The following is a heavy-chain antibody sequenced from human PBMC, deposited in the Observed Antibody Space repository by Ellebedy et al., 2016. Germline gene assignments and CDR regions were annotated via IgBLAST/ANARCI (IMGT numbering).Heavy chain of an antibody. CDR2: IHPNSGGT. Sequence: ASVKVSCKASGYTFTGYYMHWVRQAPGQGLEWMGWIHPNSGGTNYAQKFQGRVTMTRDTSISTAYMELNRLRSDYTAVYYCASYQYSSGWVDHWGQGTLVTVSS. D-gene: IGHD6-19*01. CDR3: ASYQYSSGWVDH. V-gene: IGHV1-2*02. CDR1: GYTFTGYY. J-gene: IGHJ4*02.